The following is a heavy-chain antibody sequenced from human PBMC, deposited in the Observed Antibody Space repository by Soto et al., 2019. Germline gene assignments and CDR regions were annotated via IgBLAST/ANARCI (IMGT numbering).Heavy chain of an antibody. V-gene: IGHV1-69*04. CDR2: VIPNLGVT. D-gene: IGHD2-15*01. CDR1: GGTFSSDA. Sequence: SVKVSCTASGGTFSSDAISWVRQAPGQGLEWMGRVIPNLGVTNYAKKFQGRFTIVVDTSTSTAYMELNSLRYEDTAVYYCARDKGYCSDTSCPDFDYWGQGTLVTVSS. J-gene: IGHJ4*02. CDR3: ARDKGYCSDTSCPDFDY.